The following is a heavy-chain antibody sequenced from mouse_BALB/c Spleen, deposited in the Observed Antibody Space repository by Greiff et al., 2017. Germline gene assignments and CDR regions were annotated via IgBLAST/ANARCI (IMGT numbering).Heavy chain of an antibody. CDR2: ISYSGST. J-gene: IGHJ1*01. CDR3: ATIYYDYWYFDV. CDR1: GDSITSGY. Sequence: EVMLVESGPSLVKPSQTLSLTCSVTGDSITSGYWNWIRKFPGNKLEYMGYISYSGSTYYNPSLKSRISITRDTSKNQYYLQLNSVTTEDTATYYCATIYYDYWYFDVWGAGTTVTVSS. D-gene: IGHD2-4*01. V-gene: IGHV3-8*02.